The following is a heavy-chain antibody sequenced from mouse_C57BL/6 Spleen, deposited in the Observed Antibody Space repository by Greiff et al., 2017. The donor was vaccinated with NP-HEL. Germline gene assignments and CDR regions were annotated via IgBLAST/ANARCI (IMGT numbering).Heavy chain of an antibody. CDR3: ATSGGYLYAMDY. Sequence: VQLQQSGAELVRPGTSVKVSCKASGYAFTNYLIEWVKQRPGQGLEWIGVINPGSGGTNYNEKFKGKATLTADKSSSTAYMQLSSLTSEDSAVYFCATSGGYLYAMDYWGQGTSVTVSS. J-gene: IGHJ4*01. CDR2: INPGSGGT. CDR1: GYAFTNYL. V-gene: IGHV1-54*01. D-gene: IGHD1-1*02.